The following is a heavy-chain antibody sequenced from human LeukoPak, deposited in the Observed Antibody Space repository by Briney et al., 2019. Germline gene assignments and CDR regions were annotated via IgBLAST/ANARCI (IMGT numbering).Heavy chain of an antibody. CDR2: INQDGSEK. CDR1: EFTFSSHW. CDR3: ARARIVAGIDC. D-gene: IGHD5-12*01. V-gene: IGHV3-7*03. Sequence: GGSLRLSCAASEFTFSSHWMSWVRQAPGKGLEWVANINQDGSEKYYVDSVKGRFTISRDNAKNSLYLQMNSLRAEDAAVYYCARARIVAGIDCWGQGTLVTVSS. J-gene: IGHJ4*02.